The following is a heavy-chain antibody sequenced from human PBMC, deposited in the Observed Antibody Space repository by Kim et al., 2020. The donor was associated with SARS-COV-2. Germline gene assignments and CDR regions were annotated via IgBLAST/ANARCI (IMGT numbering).Heavy chain of an antibody. V-gene: IGHV3-48*02. Sequence: YYAASVKGLITISRDNAKNSLYLKINSLRDEETAVYYCEMNLRGHDAFDIWGQGTMVTVSS. CDR3: EMNLRGHDAFDI. D-gene: IGHD4-17*01. J-gene: IGHJ3*02.